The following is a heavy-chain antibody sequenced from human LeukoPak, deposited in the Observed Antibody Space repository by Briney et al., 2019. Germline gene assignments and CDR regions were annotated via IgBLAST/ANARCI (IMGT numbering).Heavy chain of an antibody. Sequence: GGSLRLSCAASGFTFSSYAMHWVRQAPGKGLEWVAVIWYDGSNKYYADSVKGRFTISRDHSKNTLYLQMKSLRAEDTAVYYCARELEIAVAGTDDAFDIWGQGTRVTVSS. J-gene: IGHJ3*02. CDR1: GFTFSSYA. CDR2: IWYDGSNK. CDR3: ARELEIAVAGTDDAFDI. V-gene: IGHV3-33*01. D-gene: IGHD6-19*01.